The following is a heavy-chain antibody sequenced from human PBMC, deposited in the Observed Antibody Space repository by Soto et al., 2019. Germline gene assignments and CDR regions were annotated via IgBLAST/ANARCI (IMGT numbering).Heavy chain of an antibody. D-gene: IGHD2-2*01. J-gene: IGHJ5*01. CDR3: ARDCHGGSTTCYGNEWFDS. Sequence: EVQLVDSGGGWVQPGGSLRLSCAASGFTFSSYRMNWDRQAPGKGLECVSYISSSRSTISYADSVKGRFNISRDNAPNSVYLRMNSLRAGDTAVYYCARDCHGGSTTCYGNEWFDSLGQGPLVTVS. CDR1: GFTFSSYR. CDR2: ISSSRSTI. V-gene: IGHV3-48*01.